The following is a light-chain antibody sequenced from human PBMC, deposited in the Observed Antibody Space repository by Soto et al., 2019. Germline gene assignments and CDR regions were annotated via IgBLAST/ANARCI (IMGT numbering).Light chain of an antibody. CDR1: QSITTR. V-gene: IGKV1-5*01. CDR2: DAS. J-gene: IGKJ1*01. Sequence: DIQMTQSPSTLSASVGDRVTITCRASQSITTRLAWYQQKTGKAPKVLIYDASNLESGVPSRFSGSGFGTQFILTISSLQPDDFATYWCQHYGGMWTFGQGTKVEIK. CDR3: QHYGGMWT.